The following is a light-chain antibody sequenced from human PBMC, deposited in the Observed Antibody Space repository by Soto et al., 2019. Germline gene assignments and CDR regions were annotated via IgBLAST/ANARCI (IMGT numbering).Light chain of an antibody. V-gene: IGKV3-11*01. Sequence: EIVLTQSPATLSLSPGERATLSCRASQSVNTYLAWYQQKPGQAPRLLIYDASNRATGIPARFSGSGSGTDSTLTISSLEPEDFVVYYCQQRSNWPLTFGGGTKVEIK. CDR2: DAS. CDR1: QSVNTY. CDR3: QQRSNWPLT. J-gene: IGKJ4*01.